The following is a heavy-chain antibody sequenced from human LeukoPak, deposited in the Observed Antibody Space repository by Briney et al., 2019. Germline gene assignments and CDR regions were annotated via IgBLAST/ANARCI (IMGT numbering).Heavy chain of an antibody. CDR2: IRFDGSNE. V-gene: IGHV3-30*02. D-gene: IGHD1-1*01. J-gene: IGHJ4*02. CDR3: AKDLGLGTRIDF. CDR1: GFTFISFG. Sequence: PGGSLRLSCAASGFTFISFGMHWVRQAPGKGLEWVTFIRFDGSNEYYTDSVKGRFTISIDNSKNTLSLQMNSLRPEDTAVYYCAKDLGLGTRIDFRGQGTLVTVAS.